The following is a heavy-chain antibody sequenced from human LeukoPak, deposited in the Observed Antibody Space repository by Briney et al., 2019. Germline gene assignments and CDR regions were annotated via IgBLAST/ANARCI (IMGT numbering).Heavy chain of an antibody. CDR3: ARADDILTDYYNAHYFQH. J-gene: IGHJ1*01. CDR1: GYTFTSYG. Sequence: ASVKVSCKASGYTFTSYGISWVRQAPGQGLEWMGWISAYNGNTNYVQNLQGRVTMTTDTSTSTAYMELRSLRSDDTAVYYCARADDILTDYYNAHYFQHWGQGTLVTVSS. CDR2: ISAYNGNT. V-gene: IGHV1-18*01. D-gene: IGHD3-9*01.